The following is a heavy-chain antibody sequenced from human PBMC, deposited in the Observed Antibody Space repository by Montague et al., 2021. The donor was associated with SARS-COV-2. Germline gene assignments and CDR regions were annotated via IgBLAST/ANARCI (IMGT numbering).Heavy chain of an antibody. CDR3: AREPKPVGYSYGYTFFDE. CDR2: ISYNGRNK. D-gene: IGHD5-18*01. J-gene: IGHJ4*02. Sequence: SLRLSCEAYGFTFSSYALHWVRQAPVKGPEWVAVISYNGRNKQYXDPXHGRSTVSRDNSKSTLYLQLDSLQTDDTAVYYCAREPKPVGYSYGYTFFDEWGQGPRVTVSS. CDR1: GFTFSSYA. V-gene: IGHV3-30*03.